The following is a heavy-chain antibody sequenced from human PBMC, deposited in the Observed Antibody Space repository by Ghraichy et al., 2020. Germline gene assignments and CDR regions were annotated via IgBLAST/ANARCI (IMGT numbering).Heavy chain of an antibody. D-gene: IGHD2-21*02. CDR2: IHSTGST. V-gene: IGHV4-31*03. CDR1: GGSVNTGPYF. Sequence: SETLSLTCTVSGGSVNTGPYFWTWIRQHPATGLEWIGYIHSTGSTYYKSSLKSRVTVSMDTSKHQFSLRLRSVTAADSAVYYCALEECDGDCFFTYWGQGALVTVAS. CDR3: ALEECDGDCFFTY. J-gene: IGHJ4*02.